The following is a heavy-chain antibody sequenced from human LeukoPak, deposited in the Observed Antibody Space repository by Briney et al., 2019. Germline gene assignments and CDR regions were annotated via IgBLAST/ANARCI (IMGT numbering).Heavy chain of an antibody. CDR2: IKFDGNEE. D-gene: IGHD1-1*01. V-gene: IGHV3-7*01. Sequence: GGSLRLSCAASGFSFSSYWMSWMRQAPGKGLGWVANIKFDGNEEYYVDSVKGRFTISRDNAKNSLYLQLNSLRVEDTAVYYCKSGGAAPGSFDYWGQGTLVTVSP. CDR1: GFSFSSYW. CDR3: KSGGAAPGSFDY. J-gene: IGHJ4*02.